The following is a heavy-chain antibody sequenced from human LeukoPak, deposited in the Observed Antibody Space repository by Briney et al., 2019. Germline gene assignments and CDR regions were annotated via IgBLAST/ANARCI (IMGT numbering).Heavy chain of an antibody. V-gene: IGHV3-53*01. D-gene: IGHD2-2*01. CDR3: AREPPPPYCSSTSCSYYYYGMDV. Sequence: GGSLRLSCAASGFTVSSNYMSWVRQAPGKGLEWVSVIYSGGSTYYADSVKGRFTISRDNSKNTLYLQMNSLRAEDTAVYYCAREPPPPYCSSTSCSYYYYGMDVWGQGTTVIVSS. J-gene: IGHJ6*02. CDR2: IYSGGST. CDR1: GFTVSSNY.